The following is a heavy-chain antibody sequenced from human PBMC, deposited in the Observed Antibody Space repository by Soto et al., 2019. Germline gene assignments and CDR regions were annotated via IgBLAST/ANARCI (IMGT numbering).Heavy chain of an antibody. D-gene: IGHD2-8*01. CDR3: ARNGCTDGVCFDL. V-gene: IGHV3-33*08. CDR2: IDDDGGRR. CDR1: GFTFRTYG. Sequence: QVQLVESGGGVVQPGRSLRLSCTASGFTFRTYGMHWVRQSPGKGLEWVAGIDDDGGRRHYGDSVKGRLSISRDDSEGALHLQMNSLRAEDTAVYYCARNGCTDGVCFDLWGRGTLVTVSS. J-gene: IGHJ2*01.